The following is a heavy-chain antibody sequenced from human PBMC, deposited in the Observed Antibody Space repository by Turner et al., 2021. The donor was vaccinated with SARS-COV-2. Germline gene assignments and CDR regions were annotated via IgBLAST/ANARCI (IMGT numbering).Heavy chain of an antibody. D-gene: IGHD6-13*01. CDR1: GCSISSSIW. CDR2: IYHSGST. V-gene: IGHV4-4*02. CDR3: ARRTQGYFNYGMDV. Sequence: QVQLQESGPGLVKPSGTLSLTCAVSGCSISSSIWGSWVRQPPGKGLEWVGGIYHSGSTNYNPSLKRRVNISVDKSKNQFTLKLGSVTAADTAVYYCARRTQGYFNYGMDVWGQGTTVTVSS. J-gene: IGHJ6*02.